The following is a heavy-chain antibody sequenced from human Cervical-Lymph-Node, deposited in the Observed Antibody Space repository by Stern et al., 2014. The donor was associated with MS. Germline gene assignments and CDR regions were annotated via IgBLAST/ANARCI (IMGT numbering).Heavy chain of an antibody. Sequence: VQLVQSGPGLVKPSATLSLTCSVSGGSVSAYYWSWIRQPPGKGLEWIGYIYHSGSTTYNPSFTSRLTMSIDTSKNQFSLRLSSVTAADTAVYYCTRGGARYYGMDAWGQGTTVTVSS. CDR2: IYHSGST. J-gene: IGHJ6*02. CDR3: TRGGARYYGMDA. CDR1: GGSVSAYY. V-gene: IGHV4-59*02. D-gene: IGHD3-10*01.